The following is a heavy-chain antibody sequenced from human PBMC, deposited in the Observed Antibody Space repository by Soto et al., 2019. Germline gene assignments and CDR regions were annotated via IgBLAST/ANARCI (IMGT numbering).Heavy chain of an antibody. D-gene: IGHD5-12*01. CDR1: GVSISTYY. Sequence: PSETLSLTCTVSGVSISTYYWSWIRQPPGKGLEWIGYIYYSVIVKYNPSLECRVTTSVDTSKNHFSLNLSSVTAADTAVYYCARGRGYDLYYFDYWGQGILVTVSS. J-gene: IGHJ4*02. CDR3: ARGRGYDLYYFDY. V-gene: IGHV4-59*01. CDR2: IYYSVIV.